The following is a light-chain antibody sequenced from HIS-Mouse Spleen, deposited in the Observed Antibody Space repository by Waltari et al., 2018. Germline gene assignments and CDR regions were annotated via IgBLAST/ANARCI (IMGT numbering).Light chain of an antibody. CDR3: NSRDSSGNHVV. CDR2: GKN. V-gene: IGLV3-19*01. CDR1: SLRSYY. J-gene: IGLJ2*01. Sequence: SSELTQDPAVSVALGQTVRITCQGDSLRSYYASWYQQKPGQAPVLVIYGKNNRPSGIPDRCSGSRSGNTASLTITGAQAEDEADYYGNSRDSSGNHVVFGGGTKLTVL.